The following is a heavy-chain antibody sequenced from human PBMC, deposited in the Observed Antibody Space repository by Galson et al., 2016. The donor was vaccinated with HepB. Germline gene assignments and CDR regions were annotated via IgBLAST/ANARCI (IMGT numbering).Heavy chain of an antibody. V-gene: IGHV1-69*13. J-gene: IGHJ5*02. D-gene: IGHD5-12*01. CDR1: GYSFTSYG. CDR2: IIPIPGTT. Sequence: SVKVSCKASGYSFTSYGISWVRQAPGQGLEWMGGIIPIPGTTNYAQKFQGRLTITADGSTSTAYMELSSLRSEDTAVYYCARRLDISWFDPWGQGTLVTVSS. CDR3: ARRLDISWFDP.